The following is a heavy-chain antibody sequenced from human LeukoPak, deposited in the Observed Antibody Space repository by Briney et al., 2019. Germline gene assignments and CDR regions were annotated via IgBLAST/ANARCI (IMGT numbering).Heavy chain of an antibody. Sequence: SETLSLTCTVSGGSISSYYWSRIRQPPGKELEWIGYIYYSGSTNYNPSLKSRVTISVDTSKNQFSPKLSSVTAADTAVYYCARDRCSSTSCHTNWFDPWGQGTLVTVSS. J-gene: IGHJ5*02. CDR1: GGSISSYY. CDR2: IYYSGST. D-gene: IGHD2-2*02. CDR3: ARDRCSSTSCHTNWFDP. V-gene: IGHV4-59*01.